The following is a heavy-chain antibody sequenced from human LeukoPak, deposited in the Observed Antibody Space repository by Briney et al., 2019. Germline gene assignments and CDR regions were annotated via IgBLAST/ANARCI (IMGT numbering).Heavy chain of an antibody. J-gene: IGHJ4*02. CDR3: AKVGATIFVY. CDR1: GFTFSSYA. D-gene: IGHD1-26*01. CDR2: ISGSDGYT. Sequence: GGSLRLSCGASGFTFSSYAMSWVRQAPGKGLEWVSGISGSDGYTYYADSVKGRFTISRDNSKNTLSLQMNSLRAEDTAVYYCAKVGATIFVYWGQGTLVTVSS. V-gene: IGHV3-23*01.